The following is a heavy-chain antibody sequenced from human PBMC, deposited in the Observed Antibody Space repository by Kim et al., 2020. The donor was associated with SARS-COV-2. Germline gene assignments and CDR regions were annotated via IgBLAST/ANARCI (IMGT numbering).Heavy chain of an antibody. D-gene: IGHD3-10*01. CDR2: IYSGGSST. CDR1: GFTFSSYA. V-gene: IGHV3-23*03. CDR3: AKDRNKLPYGSGSYRNRVFVTSHDY. Sequence: GGSLRLSCAASGFTFSSYAMSWVRQAPGKGLEWVSVIYSGGSSTYYADSVKGRFTISRDNSKNTLYLQMNSLRAEDTAVYYCAKDRNKLPYGSGSYRNRVFVTSHDYWGQGTLVTVSS. J-gene: IGHJ4*02.